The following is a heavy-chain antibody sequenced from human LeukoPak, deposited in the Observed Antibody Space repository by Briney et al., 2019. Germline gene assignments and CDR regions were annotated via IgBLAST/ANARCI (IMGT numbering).Heavy chain of an antibody. V-gene: IGHV1-69*05. Sequence: ASVKVSCKASGYTFTGYYMHWVRQAPGQGLEWMGGIIPIFGTANYAQKFQGRVTITTDESTSTAYMELSSLRSEDTAVYYCAREGSSGCWGQGTLVTVSS. CDR2: IIPIFGTA. CDR3: AREGSSGC. J-gene: IGHJ4*02. D-gene: IGHD6-19*01. CDR1: GYTFTGYY.